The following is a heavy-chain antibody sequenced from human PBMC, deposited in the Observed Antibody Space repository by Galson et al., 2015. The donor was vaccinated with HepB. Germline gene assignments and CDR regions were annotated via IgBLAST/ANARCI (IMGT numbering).Heavy chain of an antibody. D-gene: IGHD3-3*01. CDR1: GYTFTSYG. CDR3: ARGPWSGYERDVWFEP. Sequence: SVKVSCKASGYTFTSYGIHWVRQAPGQRPEWMGWINAGNGNAKYSQKFQGRVTVIRDTSASIVYLELSRLRSEDTGVYYCARGPWSGYERDVWFEPWGQGTQVTVSS. CDR2: INAGNGNA. J-gene: IGHJ5*02. V-gene: IGHV1-3*01.